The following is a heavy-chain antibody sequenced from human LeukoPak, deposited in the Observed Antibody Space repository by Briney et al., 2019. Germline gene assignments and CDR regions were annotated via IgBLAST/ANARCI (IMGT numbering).Heavy chain of an antibody. Sequence: RASETLSLTCTVSGGSISSYYWSWIRQPPGKGLEWIGYIYYSGSTNYNPSLKSRVTISVDTSKNQFSLKLSSVTAADTAVYYCARVGIAVAGPFDYWGQGTLVTVSS. CDR2: IYYSGST. J-gene: IGHJ4*02. D-gene: IGHD6-19*01. V-gene: IGHV4-59*01. CDR3: ARVGIAVAGPFDY. CDR1: GGSISSYY.